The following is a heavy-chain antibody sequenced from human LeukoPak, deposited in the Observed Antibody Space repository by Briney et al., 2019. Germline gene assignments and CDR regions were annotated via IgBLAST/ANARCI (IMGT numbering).Heavy chain of an antibody. D-gene: IGHD3-3*01. J-gene: IGHJ6*02. CDR1: GGTFSSYA. V-gene: IGHV1-69*04. CDR2: IIPILGIA. Sequence: SVKVSCKASGGTFSSYAISWVRQAPGQGLEWMGRIIPILGIANYAQKFQGRVTITADKSTSTAYMELSSLRSEDTAVYYCARVTTYYDFWGGYGEHYYGMDVWGQGTTVTVSS. CDR3: ARVTTYYDFWGGYGEHYYGMDV.